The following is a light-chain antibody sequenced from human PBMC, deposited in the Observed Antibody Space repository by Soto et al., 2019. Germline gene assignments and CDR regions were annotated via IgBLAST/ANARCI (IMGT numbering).Light chain of an antibody. J-gene: IGLJ1*01. CDR3: AAWDVSLNGLYV. CDR1: SSNIGSNT. CDR2: SNN. Sequence: QSVLTQPPSASGTPGQRVTISCSGSSSNIGSNTVSWYQHLPGTAPKLLIYSNNQRPSGVPDRFSGSKSGTSASLAISGLQSEDEADYFCAAWDVSLNGLYVFGSGTKVTVL. V-gene: IGLV1-44*01.